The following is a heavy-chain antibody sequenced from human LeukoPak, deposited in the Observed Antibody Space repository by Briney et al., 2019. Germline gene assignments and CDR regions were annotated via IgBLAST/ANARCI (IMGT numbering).Heavy chain of an antibody. J-gene: IGHJ3*02. Sequence: GGSLRLSCAASGFTFSSYSMNWVRQAPGKGLEWVSSISSSSSHIYYADSVKGRFTISRDNAKNSLYLQMNSLRAEDTAVYYCARPPSSGYFSEHDAFDIWGQGTMVTVSS. D-gene: IGHD3-22*01. CDR2: ISSSSSHI. V-gene: IGHV3-21*01. CDR3: ARPPSSGYFSEHDAFDI. CDR1: GFTFSSYS.